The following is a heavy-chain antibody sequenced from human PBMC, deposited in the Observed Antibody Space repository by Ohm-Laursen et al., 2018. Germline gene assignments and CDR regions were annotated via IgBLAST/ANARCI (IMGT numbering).Heavy chain of an antibody. V-gene: IGHV3-48*03. CDR2: ISSSGSAI. CDR1: GFTFNTYE. CDR3: ARVQWLARHYSHHYGLDV. J-gene: IGHJ6*02. D-gene: IGHD6-19*01. Sequence: GSLRLSCAASGFTFNTYEMNWVRQAPGKGLEWVSYISSSGSAINYADTVKGRFTVSRDNPKNSLYLQMSSLRTDDTAVYYCARVQWLARHYSHHYGLDVWGQGTTVTVSS.